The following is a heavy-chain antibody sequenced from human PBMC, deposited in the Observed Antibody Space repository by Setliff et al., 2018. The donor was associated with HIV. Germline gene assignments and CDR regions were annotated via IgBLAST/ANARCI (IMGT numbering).Heavy chain of an antibody. Sequence: SETLSLTCTVSGGSVSDYYWSWIRQPPGRGLEWIGHISASGSTNYNPSLKSRVTISVDTSKTQFSLRLNSLTATDTALYYCARDPHYFDRSGYYSYFYFDYWGQGMLVTVSS. CDR1: GGSVSDYY. CDR3: ARDPHYFDRSGYYSYFYFDY. V-gene: IGHV4-4*09. J-gene: IGHJ4*02. D-gene: IGHD3-22*01. CDR2: ISASGST.